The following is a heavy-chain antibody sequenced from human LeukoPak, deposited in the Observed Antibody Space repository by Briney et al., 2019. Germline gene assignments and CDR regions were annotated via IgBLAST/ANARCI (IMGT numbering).Heavy chain of an antibody. J-gene: IGHJ6*02. V-gene: IGHV3-30-3*01. Sequence: PGRSLRLSCAASGFTFSSYAMHWVRQAPGKGLEWVAVISYDGSNKYYADSVKGRFTISRDNSKNTLYLQMNSLRAEDTAVYYCARVAYDYVWGSYRYTNYYYGMDVWGQGTTVTVSS. CDR2: ISYDGSNK. CDR1: GFTFSSYA. D-gene: IGHD3-16*02. CDR3: ARVAYDYVWGSYRYTNYYYGMDV.